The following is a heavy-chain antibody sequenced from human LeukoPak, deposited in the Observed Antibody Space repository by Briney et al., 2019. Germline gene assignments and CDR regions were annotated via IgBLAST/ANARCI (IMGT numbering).Heavy chain of an antibody. CDR1: GGSISSYY. J-gene: IGHJ5*02. CDR2: IYYSEST. Sequence: SETLSLTCTVSGGSISSYYWSWIRQPPGKGLEWIGYIYYSESTNYNPSLKSRVTISVDTSKNEFSLKLSSVPAGDAAVDYCARAGYDFWSGYGNLNWFDPWRQGTLVTVSS. CDR3: ARAGYDFWSGYGNLNWFDP. D-gene: IGHD3-3*01. V-gene: IGHV4-59*01.